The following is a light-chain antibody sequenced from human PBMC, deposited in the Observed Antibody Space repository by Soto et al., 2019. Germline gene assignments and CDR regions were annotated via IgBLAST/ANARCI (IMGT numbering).Light chain of an antibody. V-gene: IGKV3-11*01. CDR2: DAS. CDR3: QQRSNWPPSLT. CDR1: QSVDTS. J-gene: IGKJ4*01. Sequence: EIVLTQSPVTLSLSPGERAILSCRASQSVDTSLAWYQQRPGQAPRLLIYDASNRAPDIPARFSGSGSGTDFTLTISSLQAEDFAVYFCQQRSNWPPSLTFGGGTKVELK.